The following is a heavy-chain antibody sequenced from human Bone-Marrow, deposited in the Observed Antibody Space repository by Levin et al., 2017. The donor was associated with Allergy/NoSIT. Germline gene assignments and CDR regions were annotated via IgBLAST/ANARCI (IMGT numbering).Heavy chain of an antibody. J-gene: IGHJ4*02. CDR2: IYYSGST. D-gene: IGHD3-9*01. V-gene: IGHV4-59*01. Sequence: SETLSLTCTVSGGSISSYYWSWIRQPPGKGLEWIGYIYYSGSTNYNPSLKSRVTISVDTSKNQFSLKLSSVTAADTAVYYCARGDIDWSGVDYWGQGTLVTVSA. CDR3: ARGDIDWSGVDY. CDR1: GGSISSYY.